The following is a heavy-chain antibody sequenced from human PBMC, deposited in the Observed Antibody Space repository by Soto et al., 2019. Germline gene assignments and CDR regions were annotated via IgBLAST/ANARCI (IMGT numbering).Heavy chain of an antibody. V-gene: IGHV4-39*01. D-gene: IGHD3-3*01. J-gene: IGHJ4*02. CDR3: GRQPSFDFWSGFYGGPFDY. CDR2: IYDSGST. Sequence: QLQLQESGPGLVKPSETLSLTCTVSGGSISSSSFYWGWIRQPLGKGLDWIGSIYDSGSTYYNPSLKSRVTIFADTSKNQISLKLRSVTAADTAVYYCGRQPSFDFWSGFYGGPFDYWGQGSVVTVSS. CDR1: GGSISSSSFY.